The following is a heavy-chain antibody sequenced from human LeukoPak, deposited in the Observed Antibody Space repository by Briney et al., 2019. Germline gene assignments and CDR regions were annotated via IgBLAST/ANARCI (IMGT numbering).Heavy chain of an antibody. V-gene: IGHV3-53*04. Sequence: GGSLRLSCAASGFTVSSNYMSWVRQAPGKGLEWVSVIYSGGSTYYADSVKGRFTISRHNSKNTLYLQMNSLRAEDTAVYYCASFGVLSGRYERYFDYWGQGTLVTVSS. J-gene: IGHJ4*02. CDR2: IYSGGST. D-gene: IGHD3-10*01. CDR3: ASFGVLSGRYERYFDY. CDR1: GFTVSSNY.